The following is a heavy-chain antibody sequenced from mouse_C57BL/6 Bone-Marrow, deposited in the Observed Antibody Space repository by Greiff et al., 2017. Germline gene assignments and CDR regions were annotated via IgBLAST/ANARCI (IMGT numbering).Heavy chain of an antibody. V-gene: IGHV1-81*01. Sequence: VQRVESGAELARPGASVKLSCKASGYTFTSYGISWVKQRTGQGLEWIGEIYPRSGNTYYNEKFKGKATLTADKSSSTAYMELRSLTSEDSAVYFCARVPYDSYYAMDYWGQGTSVTVSS. CDR3: ARVPYDSYYAMDY. J-gene: IGHJ4*01. D-gene: IGHD2-4*01. CDR1: GYTFTSYG. CDR2: IYPRSGNT.